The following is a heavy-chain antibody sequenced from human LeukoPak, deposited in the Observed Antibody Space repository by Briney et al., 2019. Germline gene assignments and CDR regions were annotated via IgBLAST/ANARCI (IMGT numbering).Heavy chain of an antibody. CDR2: IWPDGSKT. D-gene: IGHD1-14*01. J-gene: IGHJ4*02. Sequence: PGRTLRLSCAASGFTFSRYGMHWVRQAPGKGLEWVAFIWPDGSKTYYADSVRGRFTISRDNSKNTLHLEMNTVRAEDTALYYCAKISSSSEPDFDYWGQGTLVTVS. V-gene: IGHV3-33*06. CDR1: GFTFSRYG. CDR3: AKISSSSEPDFDY.